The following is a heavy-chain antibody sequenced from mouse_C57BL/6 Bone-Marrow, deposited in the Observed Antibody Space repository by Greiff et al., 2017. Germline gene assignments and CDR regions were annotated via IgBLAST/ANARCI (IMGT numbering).Heavy chain of an antibody. CDR3: ARYGNYHLDY. J-gene: IGHJ2*01. D-gene: IGHD2-1*01. Sequence: VQLQQPGAELVKPGASVKMSCKASGYTFTSYGITWVKQRPGQGLEWIGEIYPGSGSTNYNEKFKSKATLTVDTSSRTAYMQLSRRTSEDSAVYEGARYGNYHLDYWGQGTTLTVSS. V-gene: IGHV1-55*01. CDR1: GYTFTSYG. CDR2: IYPGSGST.